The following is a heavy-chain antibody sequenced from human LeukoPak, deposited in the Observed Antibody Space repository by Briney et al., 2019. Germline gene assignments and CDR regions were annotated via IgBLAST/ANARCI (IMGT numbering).Heavy chain of an antibody. J-gene: IGHJ4*02. CDR2: IYSGGST. D-gene: IGHD2-21*02. CDR3: ARGDSVVTAAY. CDR1: GFTVSRYY. V-gene: IGHV3-53*01. Sequence: PGGSLRLSCAASGFTVSRYYISWVRQAPGKGLEWVSVIYSGGSTYYADSVKGRFTISRDNPKNTLYLQMNSLRAEDTAVYYCARGDSVVTAAYWGQGTLVTVSS.